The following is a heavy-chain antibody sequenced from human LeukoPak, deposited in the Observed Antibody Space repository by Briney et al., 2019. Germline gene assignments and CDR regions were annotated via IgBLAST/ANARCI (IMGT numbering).Heavy chain of an antibody. CDR1: GFTFSTYD. Sequence: GGSLRLFCAASGFTFSTYDFHWVRQTTGKGLEWVSATGTAGDTWYSGSVKGRFTISRENTKNSMYLQMNRLRGGDTAVYYCARQNRNGFDYWGQGTLVTVSS. V-gene: IGHV3-13*01. CDR3: ARQNRNGFDY. J-gene: IGHJ4*02. CDR2: TGTAGDT. D-gene: IGHD2-8*01.